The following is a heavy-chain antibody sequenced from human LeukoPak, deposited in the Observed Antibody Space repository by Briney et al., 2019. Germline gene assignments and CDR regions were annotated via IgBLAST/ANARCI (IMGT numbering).Heavy chain of an antibody. CDR2: IDPSDSYT. J-gene: IGHJ4*02. CDR3: ARLMSGTASFDY. D-gene: IGHD2-21*02. V-gene: IGHV5-10-1*01. CDR1: GYSFTSHW. Sequence: GESPKISCKGSGYSFTSHWITWVRQMPGKGLEWMGRIDPSDSYTNYSPSFQGHVTISADKSISTAYLQWSSLRASDTAMYYCARLMSGTASFDYWGQGTLLTVST.